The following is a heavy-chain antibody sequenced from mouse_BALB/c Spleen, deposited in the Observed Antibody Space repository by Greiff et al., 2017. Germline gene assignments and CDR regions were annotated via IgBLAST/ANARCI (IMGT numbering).Heavy chain of an antibody. CDR2: IYPGDGDT. Sequence: VKLQESGAELARPGASVKLSCKASGYTFTSYWMQWVKQRPGQGLEWIGAIYPGDGDTRYTQKFKGKATLTADKSSSTAYMQLSSLASEDSAVYYCAREVYDYAMDYWGQGTSVTVSS. D-gene: IGHD2-12*01. J-gene: IGHJ4*01. CDR1: GYTFTSYW. CDR3: AREVYDYAMDY. V-gene: IGHV1-87*01.